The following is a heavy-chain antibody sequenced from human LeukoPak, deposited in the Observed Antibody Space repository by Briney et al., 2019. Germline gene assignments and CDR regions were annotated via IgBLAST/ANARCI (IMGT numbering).Heavy chain of an antibody. CDR1: GFTFSDYY. CDR3: ARSPQYSSSCDDY. CDR2: ISSSSSYT. V-gene: IGHV3-11*06. D-gene: IGHD6-13*01. Sequence: GGSLRLSCAASGFTFSDYYMSWIRQAPGKGLEWVSYISSSSSYTNYADSAKGRFTISRDNAKNSLYLQMNSLRAEDTAVYYCARSPQYSSSCDDYWGQGTLVTVSS. J-gene: IGHJ4*02.